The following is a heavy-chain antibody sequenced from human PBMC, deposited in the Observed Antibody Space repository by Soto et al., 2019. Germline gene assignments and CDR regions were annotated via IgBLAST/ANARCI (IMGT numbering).Heavy chain of an antibody. J-gene: IGHJ4*02. V-gene: IGHV4-59*01. Sequence: SETLSLTCTVSGGSISSYYWSWIRQPPGKGLEWIGYIYYTGTTNYNPSLKSRVTMSVDTSKNQFSLKLTSVNAADTAVYYCTRGGDAYKNGHWGQGTLVTVSS. CDR1: GGSISSYY. CDR3: TRGGDAYKNGH. D-gene: IGHD2-21*01. CDR2: IYYTGTT.